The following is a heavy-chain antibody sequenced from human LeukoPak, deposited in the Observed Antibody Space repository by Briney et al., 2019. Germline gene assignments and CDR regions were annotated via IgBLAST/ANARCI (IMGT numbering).Heavy chain of an antibody. D-gene: IGHD6-19*01. CDR1: GFTFSTYW. Sequence: PGGSLRLSCAASGFTFSTYWMSWVRQAPGKGLEWVAKIKQGGSERYYVDSVKGRFTISRDNAKNSLYVQMDSLSAEDTAVYYCVRDRGWSTFDYWGQGTLVTVSS. V-gene: IGHV3-7*01. J-gene: IGHJ4*02. CDR3: VRDRGWSTFDY. CDR2: IKQGGSER.